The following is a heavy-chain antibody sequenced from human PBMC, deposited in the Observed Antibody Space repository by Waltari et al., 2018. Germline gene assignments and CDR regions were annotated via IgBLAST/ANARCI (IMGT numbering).Heavy chain of an antibody. CDR1: GFTFSSYG. D-gene: IGHD6-19*01. Sequence: QVQLVESGGGVVQPGRSLRLSCAASGFTFSSYGIHWVRQAPGKGLEWVAVISYDGSNKYYADSVKGRFTISRDNSKNTLYLQMNSLRAEDTAVYYCAKDISAVAGIFDYWGQGTLVTVSS. V-gene: IGHV3-30*18. CDR2: ISYDGSNK. J-gene: IGHJ4*02. CDR3: AKDISAVAGIFDY.